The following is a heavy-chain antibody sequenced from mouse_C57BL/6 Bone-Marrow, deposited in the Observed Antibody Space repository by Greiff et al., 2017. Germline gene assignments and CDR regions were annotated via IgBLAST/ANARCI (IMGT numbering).Heavy chain of an antibody. CDR3: ATTIDYFDY. CDR2: ISSGGSYT. D-gene: IGHD2-12*01. CDR1: GFTFSSYG. V-gene: IGHV5-6*02. J-gene: IGHJ2*01. Sequence: DVMLVESGGDLVKPGGSLKLSCAASGFTFSSYGMSWVRQTPDKRLEWVATISSGGSYTYYPDSVKGRFTISRDNAKNTLYLQMSSLKSEDTAMYYCATTIDYFDYWGQGTTLTVSS.